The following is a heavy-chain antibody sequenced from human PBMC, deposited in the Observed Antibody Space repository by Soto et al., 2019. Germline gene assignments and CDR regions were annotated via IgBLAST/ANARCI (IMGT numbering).Heavy chain of an antibody. CDR1: GDSITNSRFY. D-gene: IGHD1-1*01. CDR2: IYYSGST. V-gene: IGHV4-39*01. Sequence: QLQLQESGPGLVKPSETLSLSCGVSGDSITNSRFYWGWIRQPPGKGLEWIGSIYYSGSTFYNPSLKSRVTISIDTSKNQFSLKLNSVTAADTAVYYFARIPTGTTNDASDIWGHGTLVTVSS. CDR3: ARIPTGTTNDASDI. J-gene: IGHJ3*02.